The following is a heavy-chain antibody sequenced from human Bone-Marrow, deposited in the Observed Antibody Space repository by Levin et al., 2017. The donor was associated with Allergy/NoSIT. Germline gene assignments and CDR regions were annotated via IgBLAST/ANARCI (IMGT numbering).Heavy chain of an antibody. CDR2: IKQDGSEK. D-gene: IGHD6-13*01. Sequence: GGSLRLSCAASGFTFSSYWMSWVRQAPGKGLEWVANIKQDGSEKYYVDSVKGRFTISRDNAKNSLYLQMNSLRAEDTAVYYCARDAPPYSSSWYRDYWGQGTLVTVSS. CDR1: GFTFSSYW. J-gene: IGHJ4*02. V-gene: IGHV3-7*01. CDR3: ARDAPPYSSSWYRDY.